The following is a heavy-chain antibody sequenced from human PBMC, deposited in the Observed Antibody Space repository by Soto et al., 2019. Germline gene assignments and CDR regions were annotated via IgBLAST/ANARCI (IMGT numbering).Heavy chain of an antibody. J-gene: IGHJ2*01. CDR1: NFSISSGYY. D-gene: IGHD1-26*01. Sequence: XETLSLTCVFSNFSISSGYYWGWIRQSPGEGLEWIASIYRSGTTSYNPSLKSRVTISVDPSKNQFSLMLTAVTAADTAVYYCARTHSGSYYSVFNYRGRGARVTVS. V-gene: IGHV4-38-2*01. CDR2: IYRSGTT. CDR3: ARTHSGSYYSVFNY.